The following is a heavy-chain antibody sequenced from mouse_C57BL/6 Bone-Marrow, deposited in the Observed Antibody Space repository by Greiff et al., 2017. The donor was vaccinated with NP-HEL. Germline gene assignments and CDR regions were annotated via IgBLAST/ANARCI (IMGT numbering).Heavy chain of an antibody. CDR1: GYTFTSYW. Sequence: VQLQQPGPELVKPGASVKLSCKASGYTFTSYWMHWVKPRPGQGLEWIGLIHPNSGSTNYNEKFKSKATMTVDKSSSTAYMQLSSLTSADSAVYYCAKWGYWGQGTALTVSS. CDR2: IHPNSGST. V-gene: IGHV1-64*01. CDR3: AKWGY. J-gene: IGHJ2*01. D-gene: IGHD1-3*01.